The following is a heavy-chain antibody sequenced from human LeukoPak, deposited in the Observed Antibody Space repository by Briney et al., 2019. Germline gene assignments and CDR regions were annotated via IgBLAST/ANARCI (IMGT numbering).Heavy chain of an antibody. CDR2: ISWNSGSI. D-gene: IGHD3-22*01. J-gene: IGHJ1*01. CDR3: AKGFDSSGYGPGYFQH. V-gene: IGHV3-9*03. Sequence: GGSLRLSCAASGFTFSSYSMNWVRQAPGKGLEWVSGISWNSGSIGYADSVKGRFTISRDNAKNSLYLQMNSLRAEDMALYYCAKGFDSSGYGPGYFQHWGQGTLVTVSS. CDR1: GFTFSSYS.